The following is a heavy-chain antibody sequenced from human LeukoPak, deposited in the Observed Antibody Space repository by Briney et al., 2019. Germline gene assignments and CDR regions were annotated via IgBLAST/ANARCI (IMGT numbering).Heavy chain of an antibody. Sequence: ASVKVSCKASGYTFTSYAMHWVRQAPGQRLEWMGWINGGNGNTKYLEKLQGRVTFTRDTSASTAYMELSSLRSEDTAVYYCASVDYGDYWGQGTLVTVSS. CDR2: INGGNGNT. D-gene: IGHD3-16*01. CDR1: GYTFTSYA. J-gene: IGHJ4*02. CDR3: ASVDYGDY. V-gene: IGHV1-3*01.